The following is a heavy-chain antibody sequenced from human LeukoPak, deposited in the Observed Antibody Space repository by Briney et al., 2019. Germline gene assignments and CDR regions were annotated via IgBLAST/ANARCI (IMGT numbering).Heavy chain of an antibody. J-gene: IGHJ4*02. CDR2: IRSKVNSYAT. CDR1: GFIFSGSA. D-gene: IGHD3-10*01. Sequence: WGSLRLSCAASGFIFSGSAMHWVRQASGKGLEWVGRIRSKVNSYATTYAASVKGRFTISRDDSKNTAFLQMNSLNIDDTAVYYCTTHSYYYGSGGGYSFGYWGQGTLVTVSS. CDR3: TTHSYYYGSGGGYSFGY. V-gene: IGHV3-73*01.